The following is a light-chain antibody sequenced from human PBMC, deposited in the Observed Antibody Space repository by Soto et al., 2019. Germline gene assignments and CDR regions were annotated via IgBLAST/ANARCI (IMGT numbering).Light chain of an antibody. V-gene: IGKV1-12*01. Sequence: DIQLTQSPSSVSASVGDRVTITCRASQVIGSWLAWFQQKPGKAPKLLIYAASDLQGAVPSRFSGSGSGTDFTLTISSLQPEDFATYYCQQTNTFPFTFGPGTKVDIK. CDR1: QVIGSW. CDR2: AAS. CDR3: QQTNTFPFT. J-gene: IGKJ3*01.